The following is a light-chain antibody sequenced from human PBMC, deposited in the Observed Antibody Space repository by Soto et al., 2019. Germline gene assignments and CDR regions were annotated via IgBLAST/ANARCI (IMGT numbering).Light chain of an antibody. V-gene: IGLV1-44*01. J-gene: IGLJ1*01. CDR1: SSNIGSNT. Sequence: QSVLTQPPSASGTPGQRVTISCSGSSSNIGSNTVNWYQQLPGTAPKLLIHANNQRPSGVPDRFSCSKSGTSASLAISWLQSEEADYYCAAWDDSLNGYVFGTGTKVTVL. CDR2: ANN. CDR3: AAWDDSLNGYV.